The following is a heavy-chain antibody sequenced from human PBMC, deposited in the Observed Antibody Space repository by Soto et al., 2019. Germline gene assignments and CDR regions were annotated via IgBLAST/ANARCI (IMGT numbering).Heavy chain of an antibody. CDR3: ATARRGFGAVFLGYVY. J-gene: IGHJ4*02. D-gene: IGHD3-10*01. Sequence: QIQLVQSGGEVKKPGASVKVSCRAYGYTFSSHGISWVRQAPGKGPEWMGWVSAYNGNSKYAEKFQERLTLTTDTSASTAYMELRSLRTVDTAVYYCATARRGFGAVFLGYVYCGEVDLFTVSS. V-gene: IGHV1-18*04. CDR2: VSAYNGNS. CDR1: GYTFSSHG.